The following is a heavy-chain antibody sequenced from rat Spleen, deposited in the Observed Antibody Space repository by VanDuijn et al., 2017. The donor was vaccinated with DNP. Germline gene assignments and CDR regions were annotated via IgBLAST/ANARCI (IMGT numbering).Heavy chain of an antibody. J-gene: IGHJ4*01. V-gene: IGHV3-1*01. Sequence: EVQLQESGPGLVKPSQSLSLTCSVTGYSITSNYWGWIRKFPGNKMEWIGHISYSGRTTYNPSLKSRISITRDTSKNQIFLQLNSVNTDDTAIYFCSREGQPYYSMDAWGQGTSVTVSS. CDR1: GYSITSNY. CDR3: SREGQPYYSMDA. CDR2: ISYSGRT. D-gene: IGHD1-12*01.